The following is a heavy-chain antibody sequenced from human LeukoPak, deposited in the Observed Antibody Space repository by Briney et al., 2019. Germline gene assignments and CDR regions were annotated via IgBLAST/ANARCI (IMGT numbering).Heavy chain of an antibody. CDR3: ARENPIAPAGWFDP. J-gene: IGHJ5*02. Sequence: SETLSLTCTVSGGSISSYYWSWIRQPPVKGLEWIGYIYYSGSTNYNPSLKSRVTISVDTSTNQFSLRLSSVTAADTAVYYCARENPIAPAGWFDPWGQGTLVTVSS. CDR1: GGSISSYY. CDR2: IYYSGST. V-gene: IGHV4-59*01. D-gene: IGHD6-13*01.